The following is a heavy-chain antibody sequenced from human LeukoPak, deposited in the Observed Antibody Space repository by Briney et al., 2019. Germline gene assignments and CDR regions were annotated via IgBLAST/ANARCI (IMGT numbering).Heavy chain of an antibody. CDR2: MNPNSGNT. CDR1: GYTFTSYD. V-gene: IGHV1-8*01. CDR3: ARASEDISYYYYYYMDV. D-gene: IGHD2-15*01. J-gene: IGHJ6*03. Sequence: ASVKVSCKASGYTFTSYDINWVRQATEQGLEWMGWMNPNSGNTGYAQKFQGRVTMTRNTSISAAYMELSSLRSEDTAVYYCARASEDISYYYYYYMDVWGKGTTVTVSS.